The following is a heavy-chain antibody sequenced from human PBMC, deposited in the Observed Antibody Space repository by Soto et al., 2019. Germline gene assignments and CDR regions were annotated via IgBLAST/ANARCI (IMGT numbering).Heavy chain of an antibody. CDR2: ISHDGGAK. Sequence: QVHLVESGGGVVQPGRSLRLSCAASGFTFSTSGMHWARQAPGKGLEWVAMISHDGGAKYYTDSVKGRFTISRDTSKNTLYLQMNSLRHEYTAMYHCAKDLYGAGWYNYFDPWGQGTLVTVSS. CDR3: AKDLYGAGWYNYFDP. CDR1: GFTFSTSG. V-gene: IGHV3-30*18. D-gene: IGHD6-19*01. J-gene: IGHJ5*02.